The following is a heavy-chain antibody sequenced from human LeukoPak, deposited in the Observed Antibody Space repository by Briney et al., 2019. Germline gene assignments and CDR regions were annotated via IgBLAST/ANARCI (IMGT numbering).Heavy chain of an antibody. CDR2: INANSGDT. V-gene: IGHV1-2*02. CDR3: AKGLSTGCFDP. Sequence: GASVKVSCKASGCTFIAYYIHWVRQAPGQGLEWMGWINANSGDTNYAQKFQGRVTMTRDTSISAAYMDLSSLRSDDTAVYYCAKGLSTGCFDPWGQGTLVTVSS. J-gene: IGHJ5*02. CDR1: GCTFIAYY.